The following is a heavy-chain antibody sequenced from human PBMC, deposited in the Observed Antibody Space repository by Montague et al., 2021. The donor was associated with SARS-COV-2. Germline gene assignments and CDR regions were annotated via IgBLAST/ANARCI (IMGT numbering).Heavy chain of an antibody. CDR1: GGSISSSSYY. CDR2: IYYSGST. CDR3: ARRVTGTTDHYYYYGMDV. D-gene: IGHD1-20*01. J-gene: IGHJ6*02. Sequence: SETLSLTCTVSGGSISSSSYYWGWIRQPPGKGLEWLGSIYYSGSTYYNPSLKSRVTISVDTSKNQFSLKLSSVTAADTAVYYCARRVTGTTDHYYYYGMDVWGQGTTVTVSS. V-gene: IGHV4-39*01.